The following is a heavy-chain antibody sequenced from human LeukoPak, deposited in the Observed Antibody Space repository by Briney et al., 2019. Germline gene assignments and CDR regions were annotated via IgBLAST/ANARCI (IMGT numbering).Heavy chain of an antibody. Sequence: ASVKVSCKASGYTFTSYYMHWVRQAPGQGLEWMGIINPSGGSTSYAQKFQGRVTMTRDTSTSTVYTELSSLISEDTAVYYYARGDPNYYFDYWGQGTLVTVSS. CDR3: ARGDPNYYFDY. D-gene: IGHD4/OR15-4a*01. CDR1: GYTFTSYY. J-gene: IGHJ4*02. V-gene: IGHV1-46*01. CDR2: INPSGGST.